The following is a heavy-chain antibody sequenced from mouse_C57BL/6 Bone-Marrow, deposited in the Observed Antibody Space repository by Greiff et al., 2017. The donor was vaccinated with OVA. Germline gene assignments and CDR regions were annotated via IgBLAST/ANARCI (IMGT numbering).Heavy chain of an antibody. CDR1: GYTFTDYY. CDR2: INPNNGGT. D-gene: IGHD4-1*01. V-gene: IGHV1-26*01. Sequence: EVQLQQSGPELVKPGASVKISCKASGYTFTDYYMNWVKQSHGKSLEWIGDINPNNGGTSYNQKFKGKATLTVDKSSSTAYMELRSLTSEDSAVYYCARRCVTGTHFDYWGQGTTLTVSS. CDR3: ARRCVTGTHFDY. J-gene: IGHJ2*01.